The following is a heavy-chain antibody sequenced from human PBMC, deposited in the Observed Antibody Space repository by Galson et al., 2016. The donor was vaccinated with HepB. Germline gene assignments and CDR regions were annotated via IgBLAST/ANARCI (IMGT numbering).Heavy chain of an antibody. V-gene: IGHV3-23*01. CDR2: ISGSGASR. D-gene: IGHD5-18*01. CDR1: GFTFSSYA. J-gene: IGHJ4*02. Sequence: SLRLSCAASGFTFSSYAMSWVRQAPGKGLEWISGISGSGASRDYADSVKGRFIISRDTYKSTLYLEMRSLRAEDTAIYYCSKDRQLWSRASTYFDTWGQGALVTVSS. CDR3: SKDRQLWSRASTYFDT.